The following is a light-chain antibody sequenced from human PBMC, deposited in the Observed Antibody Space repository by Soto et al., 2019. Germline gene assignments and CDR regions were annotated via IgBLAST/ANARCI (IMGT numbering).Light chain of an antibody. CDR2: DAS. J-gene: IGKJ1*01. Sequence: EIVLTQSPATLSLSPGERATLSCRASQSVSIYLAWYQQKPGQAPRLLIYDASNRATGIPARFSGSGSGTDFTLTISSLEPEDFAVYYCQQRSNWPKWTFGQGTEVEIK. CDR3: QQRSNWPKWT. V-gene: IGKV3-11*01. CDR1: QSVSIY.